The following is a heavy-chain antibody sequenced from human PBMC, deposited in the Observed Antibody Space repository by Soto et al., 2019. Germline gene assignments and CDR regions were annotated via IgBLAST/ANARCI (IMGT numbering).Heavy chain of an antibody. CDR2: NNPNSGGT. CDR1: GYTFTGYY. V-gene: IGHV1-2*02. CDR3: ASGRVGATPFDAFDI. D-gene: IGHD1-26*01. J-gene: IGHJ3*02. Sequence: ASVKVSCKASGYTFTGYYMHWVRQAPGQGLEWMGWNNPNSGGTNYAQKFQGRVTMTRDTSISTAYMELSRLRSDDTAVYYCASGRVGATPFDAFDIWGQGTMVTVSS.